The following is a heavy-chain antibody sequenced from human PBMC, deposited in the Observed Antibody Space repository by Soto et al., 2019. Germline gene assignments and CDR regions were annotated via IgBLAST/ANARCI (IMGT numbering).Heavy chain of an antibody. V-gene: IGHV1-18*01. D-gene: IGHD5-12*01. Sequence: ASVKVSCKASGYTFTSYGISWVRQAPGQGLEWMGWISAYNGNTNYAQKLQGRVTMTTDTSTSTAYMELRSLRSDDTAVYYCARGGSGYDQKVLFLXWGQGTLVTVSS. J-gene: IGHJ4*02. CDR3: ARGGSGYDQKVLFLX. CDR1: GYTFTSYG. CDR2: ISAYNGNT.